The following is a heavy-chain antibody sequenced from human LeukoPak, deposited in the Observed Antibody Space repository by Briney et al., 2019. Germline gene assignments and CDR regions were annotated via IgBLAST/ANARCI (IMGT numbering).Heavy chain of an antibody. J-gene: IGHJ4*02. CDR3: VRGSYGDLY. CDR2: ISDDGGRK. D-gene: IGHD4-17*01. V-gene: IGHV3-30*04. CDR1: GFTFSGSP. Sequence: GRSLRLSCAASGFTFSGSPMHWVRQAPGKGLDWVAIISDDGGRKFYAGSVKGRFTISRDDSKNTLYLQMNSLRAEDTAVYYCVRGSYGDLYWGQGTLVTVS.